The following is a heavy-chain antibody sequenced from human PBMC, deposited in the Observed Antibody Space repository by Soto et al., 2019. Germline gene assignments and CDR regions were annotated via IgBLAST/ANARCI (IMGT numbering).Heavy chain of an antibody. J-gene: IGHJ5*02. CDR3: ARGPPRVTANWFDP. CDR1: GGTFSRYA. CDR2: IIPIFGTA. D-gene: IGHD5-18*01. Sequence: GASVKVSCKASGGTFSRYAISWVRQAPGQGLEWMGGIIPIFGTANYAQKFQGRVTITADESTSTAYMELSSLRSEDTAVYYCARGPPRVTANWFDPWGQGTLVTVSS. V-gene: IGHV1-69*13.